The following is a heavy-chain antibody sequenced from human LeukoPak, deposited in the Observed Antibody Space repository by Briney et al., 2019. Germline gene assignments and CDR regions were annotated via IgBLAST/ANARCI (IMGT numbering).Heavy chain of an antibody. J-gene: IGHJ4*02. CDR1: GGSISSSSYY. CDR2: IYYSGST. V-gene: IGHV4-39*01. Sequence: SETLSLTCTVSGGSISSSSYYWGWLRQPPGKGLEWIGSIYYSGSTYYNPSLKSRVTISVDTSKNQFSLKLSSVTAADTAVYYCARHYYDSSGRDYWGQGTLVTVSS. D-gene: IGHD3-22*01. CDR3: ARHYYDSSGRDY.